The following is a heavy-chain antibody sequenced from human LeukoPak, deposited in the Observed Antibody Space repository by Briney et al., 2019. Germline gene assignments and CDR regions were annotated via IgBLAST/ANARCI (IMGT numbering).Heavy chain of an antibody. V-gene: IGHV3-30*04. D-gene: IGHD2-21*02. J-gene: IGHJ5*02. CDR2: ISFDGRNQ. CDR1: GFVFSAYA. CDR3: VRGRGDTRTAGWFDP. Sequence: GGSLRLSCAASGFVFSAYAIHWVRQAPGKGLEWVAAISFDGRNQFYSESVEGRFTISRDNSGNTVSLNMNSLRIEDTALYYCVRGRGDTRTAGWFDPWGQGTLVTVSS.